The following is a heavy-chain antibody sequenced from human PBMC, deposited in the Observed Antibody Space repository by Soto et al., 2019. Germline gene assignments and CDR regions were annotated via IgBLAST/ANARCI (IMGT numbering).Heavy chain of an antibody. CDR3: AKQRADYGSGADTFYFDS. J-gene: IGHJ4*02. CDR1: GVTVSNYA. Sequence: EVQLLESGGGLVQPGGSLRLSCTVSGVTVSNYAMNWVRQAPGKGLEWVSSLSGSGGTTYYADSVKGRFIISRDNSKNTLYRLMNSLRAEDTALYYCAKQRADYGSGADTFYFDSWGQGALVTVSS. V-gene: IGHV3-23*01. D-gene: IGHD3-10*01. CDR2: LSGSGGTT.